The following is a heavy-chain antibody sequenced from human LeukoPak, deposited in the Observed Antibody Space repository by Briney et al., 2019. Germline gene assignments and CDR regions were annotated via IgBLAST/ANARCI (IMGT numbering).Heavy chain of an antibody. CDR2: ISGSGGST. V-gene: IGHV3-23*01. Sequence: GGSLRLSCAASGFTFSSYSMNWVRQAPGKGLEWVSAISGSGGSTYYADSVKGRFTISRDNSKNTLYLQMNSLRAEDTAVYYCAKKLVDDSSDFDYWGQGTLVTVSS. CDR1: GFTFSSYS. CDR3: AKKLVDDSSDFDY. D-gene: IGHD3-22*01. J-gene: IGHJ4*02.